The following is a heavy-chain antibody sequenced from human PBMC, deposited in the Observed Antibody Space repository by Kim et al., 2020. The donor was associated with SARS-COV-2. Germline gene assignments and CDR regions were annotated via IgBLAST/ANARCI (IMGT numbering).Heavy chain of an antibody. J-gene: IGHJ6*02. CDR1: GFTFSSYG. V-gene: IGHV3-33*01. D-gene: IGHD5-12*01. Sequence: GGSLRLSCAASGFTFSSYGMHWVRQAPGKGLEWVAVIWYDGSNKYYADSVKGRFTISRDNSKNTLYLQMNSLRAEDTAVYYCAREEVGYVEDYYGMDVWGQGTTVTVSS. CDR3: AREEVGYVEDYYGMDV. CDR2: IWYDGSNK.